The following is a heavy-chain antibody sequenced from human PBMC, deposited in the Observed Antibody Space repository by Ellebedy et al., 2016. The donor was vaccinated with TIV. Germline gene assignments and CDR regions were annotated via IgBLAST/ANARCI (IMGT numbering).Heavy chain of an antibody. CDR1: GYTFTSYD. V-gene: IGHV1-8*01. J-gene: IGHJ6*03. D-gene: IGHD6-6*01. Sequence: ASVKVSCXASGYTFTSYDINWVRQATGQGLEWMGWMNPNSGNTGYAQKFQGRVTMTRNTSISTAYMELSSLRSEDTAVYYCASIAKEYSSSSIKTSYYYYMDVWGKGTTVTVSS. CDR2: MNPNSGNT. CDR3: ASIAKEYSSSSIKTSYYYYMDV.